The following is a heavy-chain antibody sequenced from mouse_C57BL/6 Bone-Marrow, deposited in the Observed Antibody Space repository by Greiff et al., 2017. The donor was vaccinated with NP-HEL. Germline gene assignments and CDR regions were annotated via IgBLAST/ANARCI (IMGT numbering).Heavy chain of an antibody. CDR2: INPSNGGT. CDR3: ASITTEEESPWDY. CDR1: GYTFTSYW. V-gene: IGHV1-53*01. D-gene: IGHD1-1*01. J-gene: IGHJ4*01. Sequence: VQLQQPGTELVKPGASVKLSCKASGYTFTSYWMHWVKQRPGQGLEWIGNINPSNGGTNYNEKFKSKATLTVDKSSSTAYMQLSSLTSEDSAVYECASITTEEESPWDYWGQGTSVTVSS.